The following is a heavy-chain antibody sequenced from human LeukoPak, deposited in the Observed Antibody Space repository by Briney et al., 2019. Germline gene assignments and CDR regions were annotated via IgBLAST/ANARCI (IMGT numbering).Heavy chain of an antibody. CDR1: GGSFSGYY. CDR2: INHSGST. CDR3: AGKYYDFWSGSDY. D-gene: IGHD3-3*01. J-gene: IGHJ4*02. Sequence: SETLSLTCAVYGGSFSGYYWSWIRQPPGKGLEWIGEINHSGSTNYNPSLKSRVTISVDTSENQFSLKLSSVTAADTAVYYCAGKYYDFWSGSDYWGQGTLVTVSS. V-gene: IGHV4-34*01.